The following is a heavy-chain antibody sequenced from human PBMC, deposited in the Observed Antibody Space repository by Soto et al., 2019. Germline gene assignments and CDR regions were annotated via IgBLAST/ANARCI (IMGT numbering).Heavy chain of an antibody. CDR3: AASLVVVVDPRVYY. D-gene: IGHD2-15*01. Sequence: PGGSLRLSCAASGFTFSSYSMNWVRQAPGKWLEWVSSISSSSSYIYYADSVKGRFTISRDNAKNSLYLQMNSLRAEDTAVYYCAASLVVVVDPRVYYWGHGXLVTVFS. J-gene: IGHJ4*01. V-gene: IGHV3-21*01. CDR1: GFTFSSYS. CDR2: ISSSSSYI.